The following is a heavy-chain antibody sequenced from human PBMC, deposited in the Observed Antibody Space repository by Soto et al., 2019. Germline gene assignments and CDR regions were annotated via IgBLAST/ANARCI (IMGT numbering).Heavy chain of an antibody. CDR2: IYTSGST. CDR1: GGSISSYY. Sequence: SETLSLTCTVSGGSISSYYWSWIRQPAGKGLEWIGRIYTSGSTNYNPSLKGRVTMSVDTSKNQFSLKLSSVTAADTAVYYCARGGDGYPYSTFDYWGQGTLVTVSS. V-gene: IGHV4-4*07. D-gene: IGHD5-12*01. J-gene: IGHJ4*02. CDR3: ARGGDGYPYSTFDY.